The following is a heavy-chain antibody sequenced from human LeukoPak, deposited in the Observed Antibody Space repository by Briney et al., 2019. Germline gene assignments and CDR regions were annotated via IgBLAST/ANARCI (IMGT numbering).Heavy chain of an antibody. V-gene: IGHV4-61*09. J-gene: IGHJ3*02. CDR1: GGSISSGSYY. D-gene: IGHD2-8*01. CDR2: IYRSGST. Sequence: SSETLSLTCTVSGGSISSGSYYWSWIRQPAGKRLEWIGHIYRSGSTNYNPSLKSRVTISVDTSKNQFSLKLSSVTAADTAVYYCARDAGLVGSCSDAVCLDAFDMWGQGTMVTVSS. CDR3: ARDAGLVGSCSDAVCLDAFDM.